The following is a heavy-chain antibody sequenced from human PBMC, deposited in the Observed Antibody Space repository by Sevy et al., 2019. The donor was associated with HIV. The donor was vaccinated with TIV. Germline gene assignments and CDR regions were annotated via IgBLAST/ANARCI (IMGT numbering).Heavy chain of an antibody. Sequence: GGSLRLSCTASGFTFGDYAVGWFRQAPGKGMEWVSFIRRRAFGGTIEYAASVKGRLTISKDDSQSTAYLQMNSLKTEDTVVYYCTRAEQYEYDSTSYYDYFDYWGQGTLVTVSS. CDR3: TRAEQYEYDSTSYYDYFDY. CDR1: GFTFGDYA. V-gene: IGHV3-49*03. J-gene: IGHJ4*02. D-gene: IGHD3-22*01. CDR2: IRRRAFGGTI.